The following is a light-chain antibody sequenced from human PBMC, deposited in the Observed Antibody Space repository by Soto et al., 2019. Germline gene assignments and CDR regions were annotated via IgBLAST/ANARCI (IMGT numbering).Light chain of an antibody. CDR1: QSVSSY. CDR2: DAS. Sequence: EMWLTRCPATLSLSPGERATLSCRASQSVSSYLAWYQQKPGQAPRLLIYDASNRATGIPARFSGSGSGTDFTLTISSLEPEDFAVYYCQQRSNWPWTFGQGTKVAIK. V-gene: IGKV3-11*01. J-gene: IGKJ1*01. CDR3: QQRSNWPWT.